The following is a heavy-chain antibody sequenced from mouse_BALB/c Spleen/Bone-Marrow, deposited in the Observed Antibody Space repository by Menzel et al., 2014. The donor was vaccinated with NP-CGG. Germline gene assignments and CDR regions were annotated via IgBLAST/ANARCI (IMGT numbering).Heavy chain of an antibody. J-gene: IGHJ2*01. V-gene: IGHV5-17*02. D-gene: IGHD1-1*01. CDR2: ISSGSSTI. CDR1: GFTFSSFA. Sequence: EVQGVESGGGLVQPGGSRKLSCAASGFTFSSFAMHWVRQAPEKGLEWVAYISSGSSTIYYADTVMGRFTIPRDNPKNTLFLQMTSLRSEDTAMYYCARSGSSSGYFDYWGQGTTLTVSS. CDR3: ARSGSSSGYFDY.